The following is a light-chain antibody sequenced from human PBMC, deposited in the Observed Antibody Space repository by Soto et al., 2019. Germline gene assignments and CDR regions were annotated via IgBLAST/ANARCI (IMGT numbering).Light chain of an antibody. CDR2: DAS. V-gene: IGKV1-5*01. J-gene: IGKJ4*01. CDR3: RQYNTDPLT. Sequence: DIQMTQSPSTLSASVGDRVTITCRASQTISNWLAWYQQKPGKAPKVLIFDASTLDGGVPSRFSGRRSGTDFTLTISRLQPSDFATYYCRQYNTDPLTFGGGTKVEI. CDR1: QTISNW.